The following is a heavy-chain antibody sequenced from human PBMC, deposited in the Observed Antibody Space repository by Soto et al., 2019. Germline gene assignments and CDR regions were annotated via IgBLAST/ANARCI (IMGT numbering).Heavy chain of an antibody. J-gene: IGHJ6*02. CDR3: ARLGVHSGWENYYGMDV. CDR1: GGSISSSNW. CDR2: IYHSGST. V-gene: IGHV4-4*02. D-gene: IGHD6-19*01. Sequence: QVQLQESGPGLVKPSGTLSLTCAVSGGSISSSNWWSWVRQPPGKGLEWIGEIYHSGSTNYNPSLKSRVTISVDKSKNQLSLKLSSVTAADTAVYYCARLGVHSGWENYYGMDVWGQGTTVTVSS.